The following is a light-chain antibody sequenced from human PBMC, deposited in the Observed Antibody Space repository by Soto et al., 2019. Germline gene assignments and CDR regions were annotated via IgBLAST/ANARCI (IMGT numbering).Light chain of an antibody. J-gene: IGKJ1*01. Sequence: DIQMTQSPSSLSASVGDRVTITCRASQGIRNDLDWFQQKPAKAPERLIYAASSLQSGVPSRFTGSRSGTEFTLTVSILQAEAFATSCCLPYNTYPWTFGQGTKVEIK. V-gene: IGKV1-17*01. CDR2: AAS. CDR1: QGIRND. CDR3: LPYNTYPWT.